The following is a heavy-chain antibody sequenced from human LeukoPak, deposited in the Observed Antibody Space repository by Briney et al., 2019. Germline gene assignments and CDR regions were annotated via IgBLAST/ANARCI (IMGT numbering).Heavy chain of an antibody. V-gene: IGHV3-30*18. D-gene: IGHD4-17*01. Sequence: GRSLRLSCAASGFTFSSYGMHWVRQAPGKGLEWVAVISYDGSNKYYADSVKGRFTISRDNSKNTLYLQMNSLRAEDTAVYYCAKDLPTYGMDVWGQGTTVTVSS. CDR1: GFTFSSYG. J-gene: IGHJ6*02. CDR2: ISYDGSNK. CDR3: AKDLPTYGMDV.